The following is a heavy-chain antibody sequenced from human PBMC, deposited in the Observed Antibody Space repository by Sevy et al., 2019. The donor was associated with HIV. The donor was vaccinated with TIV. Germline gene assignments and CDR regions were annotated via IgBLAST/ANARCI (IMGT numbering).Heavy chain of an antibody. V-gene: IGHV3-30-3*01. CDR1: GFTFSSYA. CDR3: ATALIQRWFYGMDV. D-gene: IGHD5-18*01. J-gene: IGHJ6*02. CDR2: ISYDGSNK. Sequence: GGSLRLSCAASGFTFSSYAMNWVRQAPGKGLEWVAVISYDGSNKYYADSVKGRFTISRDNSKNTLYLQMNSLRAEDTAVFYCATALIQRWFYGMDVWGQGTTVTVSS.